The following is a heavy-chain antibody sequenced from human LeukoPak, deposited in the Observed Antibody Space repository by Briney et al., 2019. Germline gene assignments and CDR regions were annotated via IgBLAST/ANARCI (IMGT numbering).Heavy chain of an antibody. V-gene: IGHV6-1*01. D-gene: IGHD6-19*01. J-gene: IGHJ5*01. CDR2: TYFRSKWYN. CDR1: GDSVSTNSAA. CDR3: ARGAVAHYDS. Sequence: SQTVSLTCAISGDSVSTNSAAWNWIRQSPSRGLEWLGRTYFRSKWYNDYAVSVKSRITINPDTSRNQFSLHLNFVTPEDTAVYYCARGAVAHYDSWGQGTLVTVSS.